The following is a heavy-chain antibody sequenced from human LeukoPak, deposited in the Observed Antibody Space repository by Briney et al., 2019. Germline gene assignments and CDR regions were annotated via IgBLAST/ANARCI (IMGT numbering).Heavy chain of an antibody. CDR1: GFTFSISE. J-gene: IGHJ4*02. Sequence: GGSLRLSCAASGFTFSISEMLWVRRAPGKGLESISAIGSNGDTTYYANSVKGRFTISRDNSKNTLYLQMGSLRAEDMAVYYCARRTAGTTGVFDYWGQGTLVTVSS. D-gene: IGHD1-1*01. V-gene: IGHV3-64*01. CDR3: ARRTAGTTGVFDY. CDR2: IGSNGDTT.